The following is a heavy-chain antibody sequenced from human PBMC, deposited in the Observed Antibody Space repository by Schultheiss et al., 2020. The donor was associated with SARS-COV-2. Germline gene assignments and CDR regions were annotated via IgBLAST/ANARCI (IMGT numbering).Heavy chain of an antibody. D-gene: IGHD6-13*01. Sequence: GGSLRLSCAASGFTFSSYAMHWVRQAPGKGLEYVSAISSNGGSTYYANSVKGRFTISRDNSKNTLYLQMNSLRAEDTAVYYCAREAAGINAFDIWGQGTMVTVSS. CDR2: ISSNGGST. J-gene: IGHJ3*02. V-gene: IGHV3-64*01. CDR3: AREAAGINAFDI. CDR1: GFTFSSYA.